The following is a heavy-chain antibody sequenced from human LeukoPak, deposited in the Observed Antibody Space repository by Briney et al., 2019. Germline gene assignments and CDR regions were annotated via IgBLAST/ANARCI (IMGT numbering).Heavy chain of an antibody. V-gene: IGHV3-48*03. D-gene: IGHD6-19*01. CDR1: GFTFSSYE. J-gene: IGHJ4*02. Sequence: PGGSLRLSCAASGFTFSSYEMNWVRQAPGKGLEWVSYISSSGTTIYYADSVKGRFTISRDNAKNSLYLQMNSLRAEDTAVYYCARDLVGVAYFDYWGQGTLVTVSS. CDR3: ARDLVGVAYFDY. CDR2: ISSSGTTI.